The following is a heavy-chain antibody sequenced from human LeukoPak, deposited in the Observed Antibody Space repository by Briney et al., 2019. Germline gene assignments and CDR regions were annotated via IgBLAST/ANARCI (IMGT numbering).Heavy chain of an antibody. Sequence: PSETLSLTCTVSGGSISNFYWSWIRQPPGKGLEWIAYINYSGDTNYNPSLTGRVTISVDTSNNQFSLKLSSVTAADTAVYYCARVLGCSTTSCYAAYIDSWGQGTLVTVSS. V-gene: IGHV4-59*01. D-gene: IGHD2-2*01. CDR3: ARVLGCSTTSCYAAYIDS. J-gene: IGHJ4*02. CDR2: INYSGDT. CDR1: GGSISNFY.